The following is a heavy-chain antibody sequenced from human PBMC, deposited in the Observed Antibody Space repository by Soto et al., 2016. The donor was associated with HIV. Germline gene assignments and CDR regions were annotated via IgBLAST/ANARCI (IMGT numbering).Heavy chain of an antibody. V-gene: IGHV3-20*04. D-gene: IGHD6-13*01. CDR1: GFSIDDHG. J-gene: IGHJ4*02. Sequence: EVKLVESGGGLVRPGGSLRLSCAASGFSIDDHGMSWVRQAPGKGLEWVSGINWNGGSTGYADSVKGRFTISRDNAKNSLYLQMNSLRAEDTALYYCARDTSVSLSSSWYSDYWGQGTLVTVSS. CDR3: ARDTSVSLSSSWYSDY. CDR2: INWNGGST.